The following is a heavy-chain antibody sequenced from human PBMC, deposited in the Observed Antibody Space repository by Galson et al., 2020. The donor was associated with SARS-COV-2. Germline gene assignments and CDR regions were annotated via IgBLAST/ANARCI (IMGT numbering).Heavy chain of an antibody. CDR1: GGFITYGGYS. CDR3: ARGLVRVYDDAVYDGGDYFDS. J-gene: IGHJ4*02. V-gene: IGHV4-30-4*07. D-gene: IGHD6-6*01. CDR2: IYYTGTT. Sequence: SETLSLTCAVSGGFITYGGYSWNWIRQSPDKGLEWIGYIYYTGTTYYNPSLKSRLTISVDTSKNHFSLSLTSLTAADTAVYFCARGLVRVYDDAVYDGGDYFDSWGQGTLVTVSS.